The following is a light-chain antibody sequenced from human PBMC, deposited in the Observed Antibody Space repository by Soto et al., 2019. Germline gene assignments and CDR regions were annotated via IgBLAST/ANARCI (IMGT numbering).Light chain of an antibody. V-gene: IGKV1-27*01. CDR3: QKYHSAPLT. Sequence: DIQMTQSPSSLSASVGDRVTFTCRASQDININLAWYQQNPGRVPNLLIYAASTLQPGVPSRFSGSGYWTDFTLTISSLQPEDVATYYWQKYHSAPLTFGGGTKVEIK. CDR1: QDININ. J-gene: IGKJ4*01. CDR2: AAS.